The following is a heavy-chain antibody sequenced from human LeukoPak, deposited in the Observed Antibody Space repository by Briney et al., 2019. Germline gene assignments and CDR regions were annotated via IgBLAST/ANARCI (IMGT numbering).Heavy chain of an antibody. CDR1: GFIFSRYW. D-gene: IGHD3-3*01. V-gene: IGHV3-7*01. CDR2: IKQDGSEK. Sequence: GGSLRLSCTASGFIFSRYWMSWVRQAPGKGLEWVANIKQDGSEKYYVDSAKGRFTISRDNAKNSLYLQMNSLRAEDTAVYYCARDPSMFGVVIKVLTEADRGYWGQGTLVTVSS. J-gene: IGHJ4*02. CDR3: ARDPSMFGVVIKVLTEADRGY.